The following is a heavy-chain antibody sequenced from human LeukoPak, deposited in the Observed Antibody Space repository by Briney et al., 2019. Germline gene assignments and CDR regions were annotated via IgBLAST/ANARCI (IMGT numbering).Heavy chain of an antibody. Sequence: PGGSLRLSCAASGFSFSNYAITWVRQAPGKGLEWVAFISYDGSNKYYADSVKGRFTISRDNSKNTLYLQMNSLRAEDTAVYYCAKGYGSGSYSIDYWGQGTLVAVSS. CDR3: AKGYGSGSYSIDY. D-gene: IGHD3-10*01. CDR1: GFSFSNYA. J-gene: IGHJ4*02. V-gene: IGHV3-30*18. CDR2: ISYDGSNK.